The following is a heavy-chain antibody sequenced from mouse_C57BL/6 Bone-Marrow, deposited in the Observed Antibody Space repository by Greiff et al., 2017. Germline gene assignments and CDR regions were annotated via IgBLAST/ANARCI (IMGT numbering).Heavy chain of an antibody. D-gene: IGHD1-2*01. CDR1: GYSFTDYN. CDR3: ARNIDYGFYAMDY. CDR2: INPNYGTT. J-gene: IGHJ4*01. Sequence: VQLKESGPELVKPGASVKISCKASGYSFTDYNMNWVKQSNGKSLEWIGVINPNYGTTSYNQKFKGKATLTVDQSSSTAYMQLNSLTSEDSAVYYCARNIDYGFYAMDYGGQGTSVTVSS. V-gene: IGHV1-39*01.